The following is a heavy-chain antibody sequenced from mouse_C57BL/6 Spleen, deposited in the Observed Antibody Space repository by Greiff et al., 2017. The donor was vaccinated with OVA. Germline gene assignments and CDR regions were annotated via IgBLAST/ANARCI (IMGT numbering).Heavy chain of an antibody. V-gene: IGHV5-17*01. CDR2: ISSGSSTI. CDR3: ARRTWDVAWFAY. CDR1: GFTFSDYG. J-gene: IGHJ3*01. D-gene: IGHD4-1*01. Sequence: DVHLVESGGGLVKPGGSLKLSCAASGFTFSDYGMHWVRQAPEKGLEWVAYISSGSSTIYYADTVKGRFTISRDNAKNTLFLQMTSLRSEDTAMYYCARRTWDVAWFAYWGQGTLVTVSA.